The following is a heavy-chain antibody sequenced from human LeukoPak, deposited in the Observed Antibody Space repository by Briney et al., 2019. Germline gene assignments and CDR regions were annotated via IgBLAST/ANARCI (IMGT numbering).Heavy chain of an antibody. CDR2: IYYSGST. J-gene: IGHJ4*02. CDR3: ASREGVRVGYFDY. D-gene: IGHD3-10*01. V-gene: IGHV4-31*03. Sequence: SQTLSLTCTVSGGSISSGVYYWSWIRQHPGKGLEWIGYIYYSGSTYYNPSLKSRVTISVDTSKNQFSLKLSSVTAADTAVYYCASREGVRVGYFDYWDQGTLVTVSS. CDR1: GGSISSGVYY.